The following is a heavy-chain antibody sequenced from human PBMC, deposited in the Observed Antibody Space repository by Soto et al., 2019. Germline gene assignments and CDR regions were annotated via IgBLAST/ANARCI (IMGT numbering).Heavy chain of an antibody. CDR2: ISAYNGNT. D-gene: IGHD5-12*01. Sequence: ASVKVSCKASGYTFTSYGISWVRQAPGQGLEWMGWISAYNGNTNYAQKLQGRVTMTTDTSTSTAYMELSSLRSEDTAVYYCARVMSRDGYNFNYYYGMDVWGQGTTVTVS. V-gene: IGHV1-18*01. CDR1: GYTFTSYG. CDR3: ARVMSRDGYNFNYYYGMDV. J-gene: IGHJ6*02.